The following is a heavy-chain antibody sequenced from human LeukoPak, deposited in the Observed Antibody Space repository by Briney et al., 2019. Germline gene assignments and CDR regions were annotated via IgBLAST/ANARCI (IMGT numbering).Heavy chain of an antibody. CDR2: IYPGDSDT. D-gene: IGHD5-12*01. Sequence: GESLKISCKGSGYSFTSYWIGWVRRMPGKGLEWMGIIYPGDSDTRYSPSFQGQVTISADKSISTAYLQWSSLKASDTAMYYCARWGARGYSGYADGGFDYWGQGTLVTVSS. CDR3: ARWGARGYSGYADGGFDY. V-gene: IGHV5-51*01. J-gene: IGHJ4*02. CDR1: GYSFTSYW.